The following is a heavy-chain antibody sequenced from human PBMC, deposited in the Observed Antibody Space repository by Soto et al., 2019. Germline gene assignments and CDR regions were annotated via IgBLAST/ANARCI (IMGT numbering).Heavy chain of an antibody. V-gene: IGHV2-5*02. CDR1: GFSLSTSAEG. D-gene: IGHD2-15*01. CDR3: AHREGYCIGTKCQLRAFDI. Sequence: QITLKESGPALVKPTETLTLTCTFSGFSLSTSAEGVGWVRQPPGKALEWLAPIYWDDDKRYSPSLKNRLTITKDTSKNQVVLEMTNLDPVDTATYYCAHREGYCIGTKCQLRAFDIRGQGTMVTVSS. J-gene: IGHJ3*02. CDR2: IYWDDDK.